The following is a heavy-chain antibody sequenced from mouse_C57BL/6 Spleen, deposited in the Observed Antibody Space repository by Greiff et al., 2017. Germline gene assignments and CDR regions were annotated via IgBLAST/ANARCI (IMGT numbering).Heavy chain of an antibody. CDR2: IYPGSGST. V-gene: IGHV1-55*01. J-gene: IGHJ1*03. CDR3: ADSNYGSRAWYFDV. CDR1: GYTFTSYW. Sequence: QVQLQQSGAELVKPGASVKMSCKASGYTFTSYWITWVKQRPGQGLEWIGDIYPGSGSTNYNEKFKSKATLTVDTSSSTAYMQLSSLTSEDSAVYYCADSNYGSRAWYFDVWGTGTTVTVSS. D-gene: IGHD1-1*01.